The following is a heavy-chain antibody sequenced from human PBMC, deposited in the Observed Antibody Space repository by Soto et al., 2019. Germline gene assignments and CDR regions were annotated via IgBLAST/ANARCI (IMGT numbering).Heavy chain of an antibody. Sequence: PGGSLRLSCAASGFTFSNAWMSWVRQAPGKGLEWVGRIKSKTDGGTTDYAAPVKGRFTISRDDSKNTLYLQMNSLKTEDTAVYYCTTSKWFHYYYYYYMDVWGKGTTVTVSS. J-gene: IGHJ6*03. V-gene: IGHV3-15*01. CDR3: TTSKWFHYYYYYYMDV. CDR2: IKSKTDGGTT. D-gene: IGHD3-22*01. CDR1: GFTFSNAW.